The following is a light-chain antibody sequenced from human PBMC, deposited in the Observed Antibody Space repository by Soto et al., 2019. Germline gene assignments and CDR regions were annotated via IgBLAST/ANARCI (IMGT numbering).Light chain of an antibody. V-gene: IGKV2-30*01. CDR1: QGLVYSDGNTF. CDR2: LVS. J-gene: IGKJ1*01. Sequence: DVVMTQSPLSLPVTLGQPASISCRSSQGLVYSDGNTFWNWFHQRPGQSPRRLIYLVSKRDSGVPDRFSGSGSDTDFTLHISRVEAEDVGVFYCMQGTHWPWTFGQGTKVEIK. CDR3: MQGTHWPWT.